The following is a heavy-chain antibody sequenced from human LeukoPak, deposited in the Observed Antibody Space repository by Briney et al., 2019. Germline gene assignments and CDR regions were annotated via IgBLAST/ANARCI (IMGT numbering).Heavy chain of an antibody. D-gene: IGHD6-19*01. J-gene: IGHJ3*02. CDR2: ITGSGDTT. CDR3: AKDLDSRDWYKDAFDI. Sequence: GGSLRLSCAASGFTFTSYAMSWVRQAPGKGLEWVSAITGSGDTTYYAASVKGRFTISRDSSKNTLYLQMSSLRAEDTAIYYCAKDLDSRDWYKDAFDIWGQGTMVTVSS. V-gene: IGHV3-23*01. CDR1: GFTFTSYA.